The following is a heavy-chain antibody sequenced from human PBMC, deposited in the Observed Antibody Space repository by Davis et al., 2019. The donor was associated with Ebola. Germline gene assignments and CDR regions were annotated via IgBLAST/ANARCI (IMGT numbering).Heavy chain of an antibody. J-gene: IGHJ5*02. CDR2: IKQDGSEK. D-gene: IGHD2-15*01. CDR1: GFTFSSYW. CDR3: AKDTPWRFDP. V-gene: IGHV3-7*03. Sequence: GESLKISCAASGFTFSSYWMSWVRQAPGKGLEWVANIKQDGSEKYYVDSVKGRFTISRDNAKNSLYLQMNSLRAEDTALYYCAKDTPWRFDPWGQGTLVTVSS.